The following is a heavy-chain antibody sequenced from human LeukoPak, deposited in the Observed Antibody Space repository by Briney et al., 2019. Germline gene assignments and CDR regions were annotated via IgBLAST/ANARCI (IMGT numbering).Heavy chain of an antibody. J-gene: IGHJ4*02. D-gene: IGHD6-19*01. V-gene: IGHV3-74*01. CDR2: INSDGSGT. CDR1: GFTFSSYW. CDR3: AKTAGEQWLAMSLDY. Sequence: GGSLRLSCAASGFTFSSYWMHWVRQAPGKGLVWISRINSDGSGTSYADSVKGRFTISRDNAKNTLYLQMNSLRAEDTAVYYCAKTAGEQWLAMSLDYWGQGTLVTVSS.